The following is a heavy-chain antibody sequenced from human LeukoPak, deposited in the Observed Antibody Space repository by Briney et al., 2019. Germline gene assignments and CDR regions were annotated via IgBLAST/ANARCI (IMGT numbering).Heavy chain of an antibody. CDR2: ISGSGGST. CDR1: AFTFRSYG. V-gene: IGHV3-23*01. D-gene: IGHD1-20*01. Sequence: GGSLRLSCAASAFTFRSYGVSWVRQAGGKGLEWVSAISGSGGSTYYADSVKGRFNISRDSSKTTLYLQMSSLRAEDTAVYYCANPKDNSLYCFDYWGQGALVTDCS. CDR3: ANPKDNSLYCFDY. J-gene: IGHJ4*02.